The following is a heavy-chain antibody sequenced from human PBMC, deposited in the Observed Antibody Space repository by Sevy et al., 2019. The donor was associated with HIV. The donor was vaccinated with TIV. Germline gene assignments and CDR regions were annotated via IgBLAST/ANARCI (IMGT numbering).Heavy chain of an antibody. J-gene: IGHJ4*02. CDR3: ARDHPVATMHFDY. Sequence: GGSLRLSCAASGFTFSSYAMHWVRQAPGKGLEWVAVISYDGSNKYYADSVKGRFTISRDNSKNTLYLQMNSLRAEDTAVYYCARDHPVATMHFDYWGQGTLVTVSS. V-gene: IGHV3-30*04. CDR2: ISYDGSNK. D-gene: IGHD5-12*01. CDR1: GFTFSSYA.